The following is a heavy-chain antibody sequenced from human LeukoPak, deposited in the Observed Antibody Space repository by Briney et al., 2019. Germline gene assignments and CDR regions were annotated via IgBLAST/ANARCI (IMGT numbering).Heavy chain of an antibody. CDR3: ARPHKRYCSSTSCYMVLGY. Sequence: GASVKVSCKASGYTFTGYYMHWARQAPGQGLEWMGWINPNSGGTNYAQKFQGRVTMTRDTSISTAYMELSRLRSDDTAVYYCARPHKRYCSSTSCYMVLGYWGQGTLVTVSS. V-gene: IGHV1-2*02. CDR1: GYTFTGYY. D-gene: IGHD2-2*02. CDR2: INPNSGGT. J-gene: IGHJ4*02.